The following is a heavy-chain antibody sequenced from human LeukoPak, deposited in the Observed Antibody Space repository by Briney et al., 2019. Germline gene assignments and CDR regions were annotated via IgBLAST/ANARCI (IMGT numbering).Heavy chain of an antibody. Sequence: GGSLRLSCAASGFTFSSYAMSWVRQAPGKGLGWVSAISGSGGSTYYADSVKGRLTISRDNSKNTLYLQMSSLRAEDTAVYYCAKGSSTNSYYFGSWGPGTLVTVSS. CDR2: ISGSGGST. CDR3: AKGSSTNSYYFGS. CDR1: GFTFSSYA. D-gene: IGHD1-1*01. V-gene: IGHV3-23*01. J-gene: IGHJ4*02.